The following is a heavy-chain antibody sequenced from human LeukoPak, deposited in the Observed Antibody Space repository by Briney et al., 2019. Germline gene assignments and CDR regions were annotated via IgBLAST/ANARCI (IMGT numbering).Heavy chain of an antibody. Sequence: GGSLRLSRAVSGLLFSSCAMHWVRQAPGKGLEWVAVISYDGSNKYYADSVKGRFTISRDNSKNTLYLQMNSLRAEDTAVYYCARDFALGGDPYWGGYYIDYWGQGTLVTVSS. CDR3: ARDFALGGDPYWGGYYIDY. CDR2: ISYDGSNK. D-gene: IGHD2-21*02. CDR1: GLLFSSCA. J-gene: IGHJ4*02. V-gene: IGHV3-30-3*01.